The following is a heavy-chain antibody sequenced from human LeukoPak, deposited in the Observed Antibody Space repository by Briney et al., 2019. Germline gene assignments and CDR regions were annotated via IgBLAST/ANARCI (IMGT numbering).Heavy chain of an antibody. CDR1: GGSISSYY. CDR2: IYYSGST. CDR3: ARGAYDILTGSPWFDP. Sequence: KPSETLSLTCTVSGGSISSYYWSWIRQPPGKGLEWIGYIYYSGSTNYNPSLKSRVTISVDTSKNQFSLKLSSVTAADTAVYYCARGAYDILTGSPWFDPWGQGTLVTVSS. J-gene: IGHJ5*02. D-gene: IGHD3-9*01. V-gene: IGHV4-59*01.